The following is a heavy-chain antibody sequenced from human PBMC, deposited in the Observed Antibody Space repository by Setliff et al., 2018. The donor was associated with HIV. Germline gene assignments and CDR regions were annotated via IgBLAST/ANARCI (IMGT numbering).Heavy chain of an antibody. J-gene: IGHJ2*01. Sequence: PSETLSLTCTVSGVSITSTNFSWGWIRQPPGKGLEGIGSISTGGNTYYNTSLKSRVTMSIDTYNNQFSLKLSSVTAADTSVYHCARLYLNTGGYWASTDRYFDLWGRGTLVTVSS. V-gene: IGHV4-39*01. D-gene: IGHD2-8*02. CDR3: ARLYLNTGGYWASTDRYFDL. CDR1: GVSITSTNFS. CDR2: ISTGGNT.